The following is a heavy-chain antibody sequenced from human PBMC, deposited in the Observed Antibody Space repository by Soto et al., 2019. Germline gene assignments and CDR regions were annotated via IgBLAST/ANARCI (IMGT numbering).Heavy chain of an antibody. D-gene: IGHD6-19*01. J-gene: IGHJ6*02. CDR3: ARDDIPGRAVATYGMDV. CDR1: GFIFSNFG. CDR2: IWYDGSNE. Sequence: GGSLRLACAASGFIFSNFGMHWVRQAPGKGLEWVAVIWYDGSNEYYADSVKGRFTISKDNSKNTLYLQMNSLRAEDTAVYYCARDDIPGRAVATYGMDVWVQVTTVTVSS. V-gene: IGHV3-33*01.